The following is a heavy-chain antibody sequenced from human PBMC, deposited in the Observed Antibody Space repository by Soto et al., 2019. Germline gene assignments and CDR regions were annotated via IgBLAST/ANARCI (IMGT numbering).Heavy chain of an antibody. CDR1: GGTFSSYA. J-gene: IGHJ4*02. D-gene: IGHD2-8*01. CDR2: IIPIFGTA. V-gene: IGHV1-69*01. Sequence: ASVKVSCKASGGTFSSYAISWVRQAPGQGLEWMGGIIPIFGTANYAQKFQGRVTITADESTSTAYMELSSLRSEDTALYYCARDRLYPTQNYAHFDYWGQGTLVTVSS. CDR3: ARDRLYPTQNYAHFDY.